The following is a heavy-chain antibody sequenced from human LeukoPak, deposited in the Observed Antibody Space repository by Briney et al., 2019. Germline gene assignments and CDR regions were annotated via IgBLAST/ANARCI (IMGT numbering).Heavy chain of an antibody. Sequence: SETLSLTCTVSGGSISSSSHYWGWIRQSPGKGLEWIGSIYYSGTIYYNPSLKSRVTITVDTSKNKFSLKLSSVTAADTAIYYCATTTIRLGYWGQGTLVTVSS. CDR2: IYYSGTI. J-gene: IGHJ4*02. CDR3: ATTTIRLGY. V-gene: IGHV4-39*07. CDR1: GGSISSSSHY. D-gene: IGHD1-26*01.